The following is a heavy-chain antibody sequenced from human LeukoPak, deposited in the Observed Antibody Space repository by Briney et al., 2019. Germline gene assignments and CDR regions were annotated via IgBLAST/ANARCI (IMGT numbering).Heavy chain of an antibody. CDR2: IIPIFGTA. CDR3: ARWVAAAGYYYMDV. V-gene: IGHV1-69*05. D-gene: IGHD6-13*01. CDR1: GGTISSYA. J-gene: IGHJ6*03. Sequence: SVKVSCKASGGTISSYAISWVRQDPGQGLEWMGGIIPIFGTANYAQKFQSGVTITTDESTSTAYMELSSLRSEDTAVYYCARWVAAAGYYYMDVWGKGTTVTVSS.